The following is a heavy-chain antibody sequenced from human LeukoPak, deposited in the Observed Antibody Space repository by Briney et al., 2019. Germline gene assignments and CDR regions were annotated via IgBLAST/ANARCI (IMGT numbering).Heavy chain of an antibody. CDR3: ATEQEGRRAAFDH. Sequence: LSLTCAVYGGSFSGYYWSWIRQAPGKGLECVSYMSSSGTTIYYADSVKGRFTISRDNSQNTLYLHMSSLRAEDTAIYYCATEQEGRRAAFDHWGQGTLVTVSS. D-gene: IGHD1/OR15-1a*01. CDR1: GGSFSGYY. CDR2: MSSSGTTI. J-gene: IGHJ4*02. V-gene: IGHV3-11*04.